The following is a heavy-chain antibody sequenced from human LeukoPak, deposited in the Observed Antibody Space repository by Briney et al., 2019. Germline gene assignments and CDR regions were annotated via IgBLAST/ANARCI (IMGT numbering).Heavy chain of an antibody. J-gene: IGHJ4*02. CDR1: GFTVSSYA. V-gene: IGHV3-30-3*01. Sequence: GGSLRLSCAASGFTVSSYAVHWVRQAPGKGLAWVAVISYDGSNKYYADSVKGRFTISRDNSKNTLYLQMNSLRAEDTAVYYCARDGAAMYYYGSGSYPYYFDYWGQGTLVTVSS. D-gene: IGHD3-10*01. CDR3: ARDGAAMYYYGSGSYPYYFDY. CDR2: ISYDGSNK.